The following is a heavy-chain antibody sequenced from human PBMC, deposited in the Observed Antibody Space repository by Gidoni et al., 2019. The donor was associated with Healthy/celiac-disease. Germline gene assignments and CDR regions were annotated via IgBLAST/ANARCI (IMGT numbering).Heavy chain of an antibody. CDR3: ARGDYYGSGSYYRYMDV. Sequence: QVQLVESGGGVVQPGRSLRLSCAASGFTFSRYGMHWVRQAPGKGLEWVAVIWYDGSNKYYADSVKGRFTISRDNSKNTLYLQMNSLRAEDTAVYYCARGDYYGSGSYYRYMDVWGQGTTVTVSS. V-gene: IGHV3-33*01. J-gene: IGHJ6*02. CDR2: IWYDGSNK. CDR1: GFTFSRYG. D-gene: IGHD3-10*01.